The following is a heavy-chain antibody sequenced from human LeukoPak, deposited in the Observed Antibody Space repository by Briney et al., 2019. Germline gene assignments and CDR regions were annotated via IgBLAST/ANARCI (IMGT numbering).Heavy chain of an antibody. CDR3: ARSRGSYLFEY. Sequence: PSETLSLNCTVSGDSLTTYYWSWIRQPAGKGLEWIGLIYTSGNTNYNPSLNSRVTISIDTSRNSFSLKLTSVTAADTAVYYCARSRGSYLFEYWGQGTLVTVSS. CDR1: GDSLTTYY. J-gene: IGHJ4*02. V-gene: IGHV4-4*07. CDR2: IYTSGNT. D-gene: IGHD1-26*01.